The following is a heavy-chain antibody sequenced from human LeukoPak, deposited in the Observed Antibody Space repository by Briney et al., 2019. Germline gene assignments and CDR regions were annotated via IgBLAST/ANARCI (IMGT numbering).Heavy chain of an antibody. V-gene: IGHV1-69*01. Sequence: ASVTVSFKPSGGTFSIYALSWVRQAPGQGVERMGGIIPLFVKANYTDEFQGRITITADESTNTAYMELSSLRSEDTAVYYCARFSGNYSGVAFDIWGQGTMVTVSS. J-gene: IGHJ3*02. CDR3: ARFSGNYSGVAFDI. D-gene: IGHD1-26*01. CDR1: GGTFSIYA. CDR2: IIPLFVKA.